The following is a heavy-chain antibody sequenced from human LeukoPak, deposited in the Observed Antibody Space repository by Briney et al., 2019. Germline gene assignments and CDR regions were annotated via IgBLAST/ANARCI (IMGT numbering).Heavy chain of an antibody. CDR1: GGSINSSGYY. CDR3: ARDYYDSSGYLR. CDR2: MYYSGST. Sequence: SETLSLTCTVSGGSINSSGYYWGWIRQPPGKGLEWIGSMYYSGSTYYNPSLKSRVTISVDTSKNQFSLKLSSVTAADTAVYYCARDYYDSSGYLRWGQGTLVTVSS. D-gene: IGHD3-22*01. J-gene: IGHJ4*02. V-gene: IGHV4-39*02.